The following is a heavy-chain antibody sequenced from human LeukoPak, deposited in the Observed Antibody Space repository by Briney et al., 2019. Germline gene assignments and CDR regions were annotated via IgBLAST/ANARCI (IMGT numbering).Heavy chain of an antibody. V-gene: IGHV4-39*07. Sequence: PSETLSLTCTVSGGSISSSSYYWGWIRQPPGKGLEWIGSIYSSGSTYYNPSLKGRFTISLDASKNQFSLKLSSVTAADTAVYYCARDRKYYYDSRTYYLRYFDLWGRGTLVTVSS. CDR3: ARDRKYYYDSRTYYLRYFDL. CDR1: GGSISSSSYY. D-gene: IGHD3-22*01. CDR2: IYSSGST. J-gene: IGHJ2*01.